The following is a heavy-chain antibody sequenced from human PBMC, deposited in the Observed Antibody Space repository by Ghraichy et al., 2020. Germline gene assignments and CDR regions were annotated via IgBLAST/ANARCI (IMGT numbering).Heavy chain of an antibody. CDR2: IYYSGST. CDR1: GGSVSSGSYY. V-gene: IGHV4-61*01. J-gene: IGHJ5*02. D-gene: IGHD6-13*01. Sequence: SETLSLTCTVSGGSVSSGSYYWSWIRQPPGKGLEWIGYIYYSGSTNYNPSLKSRVTISVDTSKNQFSLKLSSVTAADTAVYYCARLKGEQQLDQLEYNWFDPWGQGTLVTVSS. CDR3: ARLKGEQQLDQLEYNWFDP.